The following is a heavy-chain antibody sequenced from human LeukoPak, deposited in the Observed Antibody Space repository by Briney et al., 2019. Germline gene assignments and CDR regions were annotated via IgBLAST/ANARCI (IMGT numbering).Heavy chain of an antibody. CDR2: ISGSGGST. Sequence: GGSLRLACAASRFTFSSYDMSWVRQAPGKGLEWVSAISGSGGSTYYADSVKGRFSISRDNSKSTLYLQMNSLRAEDTALYYCAGSWYDYRNYFDPWGQGTLVTDSS. CDR1: RFTFSSYD. V-gene: IGHV3-23*01. J-gene: IGHJ5*02. CDR3: AGSWYDYRNYFDP. D-gene: IGHD4-11*01.